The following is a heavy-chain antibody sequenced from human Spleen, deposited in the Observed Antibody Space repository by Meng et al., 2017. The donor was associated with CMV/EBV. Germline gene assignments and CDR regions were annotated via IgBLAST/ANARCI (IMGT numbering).Heavy chain of an antibody. V-gene: IGHV1-18*01. CDR3: ARAASEGALDWFDP. CDR1: GYIFASYG. CDR2: INTSNGNT. D-gene: IGHD1-26*01. J-gene: IGHJ5*02. Sequence: ASVKVSCKASGYIFASYGISWLRQAPGQGLEWMGWINTSNGNTNYAQNLRGRVTLTTDTSTSTAYMELRSLRSEDTAVYYCARAASEGALDWFDPWGQGTLVTVSS.